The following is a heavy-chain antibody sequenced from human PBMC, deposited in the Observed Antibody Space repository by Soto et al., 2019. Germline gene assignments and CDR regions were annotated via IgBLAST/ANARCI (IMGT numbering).Heavy chain of an antibody. Sequence: SETLSLTCTVSGGSISSGDYYWSWIRQPPGKGLEWIGYIYYSGSTYYNPSLKSRVTISVDTSKNQFSLKLSSVTAADTAVYYCARGGYYDSSGYSLDYWGQGTLVTVSS. CDR2: IYYSGST. V-gene: IGHV4-30-4*01. CDR1: GGSISSGDYY. D-gene: IGHD3-22*01. J-gene: IGHJ4*02. CDR3: ARGGYYDSSGYSLDY.